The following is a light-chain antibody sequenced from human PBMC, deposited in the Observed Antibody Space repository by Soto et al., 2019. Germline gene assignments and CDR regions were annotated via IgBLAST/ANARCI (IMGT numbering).Light chain of an antibody. CDR2: EVS. J-gene: IGLJ2*01. V-gene: IGLV2-8*01. CDR1: SSDVGGYNY. CDR3: SSFAGNNNLV. Sequence: QSVLTQPPSGSGSPGQSVTIFCTGTSSDVGGYNYVSWYQQHPGKAPKLVISEVSKRPSGVPDRFSGSKSGNTASLTVSGLQAEDEADYYCSSFAGNNNLVFGGGTKLTVL.